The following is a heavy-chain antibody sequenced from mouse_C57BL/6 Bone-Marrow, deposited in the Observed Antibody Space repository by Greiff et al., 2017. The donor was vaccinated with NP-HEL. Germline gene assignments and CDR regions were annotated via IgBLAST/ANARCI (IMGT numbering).Heavy chain of an antibody. CDR1: GYAFSSSW. D-gene: IGHD2-1*01. CDR2: IYPGDGDT. V-gene: IGHV1-82*01. J-gene: IGHJ4*01. CDR3: ARGAIYYGAMDY. Sequence: QVQLQQSGPELVKPGASVKISCKASGYAFSSSWMNWVKQRPGKGLEWIGRIYPGDGDTNYNGKFKGKATLTADKSSSTAYMRLSSLTSEDSAVYFCARGAIYYGAMDYWGQGTSVTVSS.